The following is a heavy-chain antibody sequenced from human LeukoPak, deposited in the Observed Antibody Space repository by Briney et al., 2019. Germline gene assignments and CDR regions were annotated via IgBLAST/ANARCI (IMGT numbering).Heavy chain of an antibody. J-gene: IGHJ4*02. D-gene: IGHD6-19*01. CDR3: ARDERRYSSGWYDPYFDY. Sequence: PGGSLRLSCAASGFTFSSYEMNWVRQAPGKGLEWVSYFSSSGSTIYYADSVKGRFTISRDNAKNSLYLQMNSLRAEDTAVYYCARDERRYSSGWYDPYFDYWGQGTLVTVSS. CDR2: FSSSGSTI. V-gene: IGHV3-48*03. CDR1: GFTFSSYE.